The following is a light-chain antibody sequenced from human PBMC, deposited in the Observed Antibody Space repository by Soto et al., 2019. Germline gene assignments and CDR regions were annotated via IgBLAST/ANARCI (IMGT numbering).Light chain of an antibody. Sequence: DIQMTQSPSTLSASVGDRVTITCRASQSTSSWLAWYQQKPGKAPKLLIYKAPSLESGVPSRFSGSGCGTEFPLTSSSLQPDDFATYYCQQYMIYYTSGQGTKLEIK. V-gene: IGKV1-5*03. J-gene: IGKJ2*01. CDR2: KAP. CDR1: QSTSSW. CDR3: QQYMIYYT.